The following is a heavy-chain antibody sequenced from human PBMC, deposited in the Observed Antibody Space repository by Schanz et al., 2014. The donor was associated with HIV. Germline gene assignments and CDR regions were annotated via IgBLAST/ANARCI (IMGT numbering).Heavy chain of an antibody. CDR2: MNPNSGNT. Sequence: QVQLVQSGAEVKKPGASVKVSCKASGYSFANYDIHWVRQATGQGLEWMGWMNPNSGNTGYAQQFQGRVTMTRNTSITTAYMELSSLRSEDTAVYYCARRRSSWYFDFWGQGTAVTVSS. V-gene: IGHV1-8*01. J-gene: IGHJ4*02. CDR3: ARRRSSWYFDF. D-gene: IGHD6-13*01. CDR1: GYSFANYD.